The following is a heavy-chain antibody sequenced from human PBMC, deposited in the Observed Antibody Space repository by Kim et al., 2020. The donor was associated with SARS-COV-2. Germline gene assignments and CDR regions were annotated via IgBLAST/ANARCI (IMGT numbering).Heavy chain of an antibody. J-gene: IGHJ4*02. CDR2: INTDTGNP. V-gene: IGHV7-4-1*02. D-gene: IGHD3-16*02. CDR3: ARVIWGTYRYTDY. CDR1: GYTFTNNA. Sequence: ASVKVSCKASGYTFTNNAISWVRQAPGQGLEWMGWINTDTGNPTYAQAFTRRFVFSVDTSVTTAYLQISSPEAEDTALYYCARVIWGTYRYTDYWGQGTL.